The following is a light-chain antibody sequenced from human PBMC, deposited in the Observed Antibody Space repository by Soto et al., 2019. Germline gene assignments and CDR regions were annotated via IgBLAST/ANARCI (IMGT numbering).Light chain of an antibody. V-gene: IGKV1-39*01. CDR2: AAS. J-gene: IGKJ4*01. CDR3: HQSSSTPLT. CDR1: QSISSY. Sequence: DIQMTQSPSSLSASVGDRVTITCRASQSISSYLNWYQQKPGKAPKLLIYAASSLQSGVPSRFSGSGSGTDFTLTISSLQPEDFATYYCHQSSSTPLTFGGGTKVDIK.